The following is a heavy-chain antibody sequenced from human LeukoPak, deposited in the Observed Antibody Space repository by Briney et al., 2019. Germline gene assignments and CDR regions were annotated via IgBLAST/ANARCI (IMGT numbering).Heavy chain of an antibody. Sequence: GGSLRLSCAASGFTTSGNYITWVRQAPGKGLQWVSVIYSGGRTNYADSVKGRFSISRDNSNDTVYLQLNSLRTEDTAVYFCARVPFTSSLGDYFDYWGQGTLVTVSS. CDR3: ARVPFTSSLGDYFDY. CDR2: IYSGGRT. V-gene: IGHV3-66*01. D-gene: IGHD6-13*01. CDR1: GFTTSGNY. J-gene: IGHJ4*02.